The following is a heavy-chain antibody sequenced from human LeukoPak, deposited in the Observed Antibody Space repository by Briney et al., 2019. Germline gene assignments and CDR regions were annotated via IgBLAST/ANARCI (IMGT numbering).Heavy chain of an antibody. CDR2: INWNGGST. Sequence: RPGGSLRLSCAASGFTFDDYGMSWVRQAPGKGLEWVSGINWNGGSTGYADSVKGRFTIFRDNSKNTLYLQMNSLRAEDTAVYYCVLSGVLLWFGELGDDAFDIWGQGTMVTVSS. CDR1: GFTFDDYG. CDR3: VLSGVLLWFGELGDDAFDI. D-gene: IGHD3-10*01. V-gene: IGHV3-20*04. J-gene: IGHJ3*02.